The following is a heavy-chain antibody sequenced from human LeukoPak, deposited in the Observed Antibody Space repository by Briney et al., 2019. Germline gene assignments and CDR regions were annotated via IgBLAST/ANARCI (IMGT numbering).Heavy chain of an antibody. CDR2: ISTSGRAT. V-gene: IGHV3-23*01. J-gene: IGHJ6*02. CDR1: GFAFSTYA. Sequence: PGGSLRLSCAASGFAFSTYAMTWVRQAPEKGLQWVSTISTSGRATYYADSVEGRFTISRDNSKNTLYLQMNSLRADDTAVYYCARLTRLGQSSGPFNNYAMDVWGQGTTVTVSS. D-gene: IGHD3-16*02. CDR3: ARLTRLGQSSGPFNNYAMDV.